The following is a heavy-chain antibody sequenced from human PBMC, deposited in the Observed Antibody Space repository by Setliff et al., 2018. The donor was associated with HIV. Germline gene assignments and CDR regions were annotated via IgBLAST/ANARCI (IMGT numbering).Heavy chain of an antibody. CDR2: IYYSGST. D-gene: IGHD4-4*01. CDR3: ASTKVTPHGRYFQH. J-gene: IGHJ1*01. V-gene: IGHV4-31*03. CDR1: GDSISNNGYY. Sequence: SETLSLTCTVSGDSISNNGYYWAWIRQHPGKGLEWIGYIYYSGSTYYNPSLKSRVTISVDTSKNQFSLKLSSVTAADTAVYYCASTKVTPHGRYFQHWGQGTLVTVSS.